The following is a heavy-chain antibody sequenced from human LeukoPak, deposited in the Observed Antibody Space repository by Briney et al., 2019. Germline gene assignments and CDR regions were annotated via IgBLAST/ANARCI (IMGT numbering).Heavy chain of an antibody. CDR2: IYYSGST. CDR1: GGSISSNY. J-gene: IGHJ5*02. V-gene: IGHV4-59*12. Sequence: SETLSLTCNVSGGSISSNYWSWIRQPPGKGLEWIGYIYYSGSTNYNPSLKSRVTISVDTSKNQFSLKLSSVTAADTAVYYCAREPIWFGEYNWFDPWGQGTLVTVSS. CDR3: AREPIWFGEYNWFDP. D-gene: IGHD3-10*01.